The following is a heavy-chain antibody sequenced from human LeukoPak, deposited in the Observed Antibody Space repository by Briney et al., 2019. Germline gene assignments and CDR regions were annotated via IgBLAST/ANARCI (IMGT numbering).Heavy chain of an antibody. CDR2: INPSGGST. CDR3: ARVRYYDSSGYYHELYYFDY. Sequence: ASVKVSCKASGYTFTGYYMHWVRQAPGQGLEWMGIINPSGGSTSYAQKFQGRVTMTRDTSTSTVYMELSSLRSEDTAVYYCARVRYYDSSGYYHELYYFDYWGQGTLVTVSS. CDR1: GYTFTGYY. D-gene: IGHD3-22*01. J-gene: IGHJ4*02. V-gene: IGHV1-46*01.